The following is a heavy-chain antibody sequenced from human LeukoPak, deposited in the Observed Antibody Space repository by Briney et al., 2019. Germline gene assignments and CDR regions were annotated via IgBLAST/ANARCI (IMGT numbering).Heavy chain of an antibody. CDR2: MSGSGDST. D-gene: IGHD3-10*01. CDR3: AKDGRVRGTFYFDY. J-gene: IGHJ4*02. Sequence: GGSLRLSCAASGLTFSSYAMSWVRQAPGKGLEWVSAMSGSGDSTYYADSVKGRFTISRDNPKNTLYLQMNSLRAEDTAVYYCAKDGRVRGTFYFDYWGQGTLVTVSS. V-gene: IGHV3-23*01. CDR1: GLTFSSYA.